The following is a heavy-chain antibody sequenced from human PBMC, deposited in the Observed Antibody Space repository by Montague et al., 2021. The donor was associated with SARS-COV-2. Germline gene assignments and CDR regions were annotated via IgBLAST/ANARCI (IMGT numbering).Heavy chain of an antibody. J-gene: IGHJ6*03. CDR2: TYYRSRWFN. CDR3: ARATEWRGYYYYYYMDV. D-gene: IGHD1-14*01. CDR1: GDSVSSNSAA. Sequence: CAISGDSVSSNSAAWNWIRQSPSRGLEWLGRTYYRSRWFNDYAVSIRSRTTINPDTSKNQFSLQLNSVTPEDTAVYYCARATEWRGYYYYYYMDVWGKGTTVTVSS. V-gene: IGHV6-1*01.